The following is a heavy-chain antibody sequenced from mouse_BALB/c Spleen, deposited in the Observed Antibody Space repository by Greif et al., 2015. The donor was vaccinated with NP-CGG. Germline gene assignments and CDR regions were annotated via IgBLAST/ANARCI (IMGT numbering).Heavy chain of an antibody. CDR1: GFAFSSYD. V-gene: IGHV5-12-1*01. D-gene: IGHD1-1*01. CDR2: ISSGGGST. CDR3: ARHYYGSNY. Sequence: EVKLMESGGGLVKPGGSLKLSCAASGFAFSSYDMSWVRQTPEKRLEWVAYISSGGGSTYYPDTVKGRFTISRDNAKNTLYLQMSSLKSEDTAMYYCARHYYGSNYWGQGTTLTVSS. J-gene: IGHJ2*01.